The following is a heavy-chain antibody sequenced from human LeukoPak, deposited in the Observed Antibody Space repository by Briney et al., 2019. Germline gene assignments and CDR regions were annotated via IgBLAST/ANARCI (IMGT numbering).Heavy chain of an antibody. CDR3: ARDLTYYYDSSGPLGY. Sequence: IYYSGSTYYNPSLKSRVTISVDTSKNQFSLKLSSVTAADTAVYYCARDLTYYYDSSGPLGYWGQGTLVTVSS. V-gene: IGHV4-39*07. CDR2: IYYSGST. D-gene: IGHD3-22*01. J-gene: IGHJ4*02.